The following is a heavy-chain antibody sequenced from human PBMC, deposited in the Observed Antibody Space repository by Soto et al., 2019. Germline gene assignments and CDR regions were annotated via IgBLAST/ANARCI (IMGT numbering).Heavy chain of an antibody. CDR1: SGSINSAGYY. CDR3: ARVVGWFGESSVDS. Sequence: KPSETLSLTCTVSSGSINSAGYYWSWIRQHPGKGLEWIGFIYYSGSAYYTPSLKSRISISVETSKNQFSLNLSSVTAADTAVYYCARVVGWFGESSVDSWGQGTLVTVSS. V-gene: IGHV4-31*03. CDR2: IYYSGSA. J-gene: IGHJ4*02. D-gene: IGHD3-10*01.